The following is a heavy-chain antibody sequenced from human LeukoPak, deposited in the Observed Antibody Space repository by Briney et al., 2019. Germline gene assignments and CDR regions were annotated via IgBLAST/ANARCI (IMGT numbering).Heavy chain of an antibody. J-gene: IGHJ4*02. Sequence: PSETLSLTCIVSGYSISSGYFWGWIRQPPGKGLEWIGSIFHSGNTYYNPSLRSRVTISVDTSKNQFSLKLSSVTAADTAVYYCARVIYGATGATSADYWGQGTLVTVSS. CDR2: IFHSGNT. CDR3: ARVIYGATGATSADY. V-gene: IGHV4-38-2*02. D-gene: IGHD4-23*01. CDR1: GYSISSGYF.